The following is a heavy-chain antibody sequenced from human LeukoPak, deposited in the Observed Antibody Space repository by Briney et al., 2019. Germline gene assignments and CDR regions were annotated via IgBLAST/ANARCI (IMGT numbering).Heavy chain of an antibody. V-gene: IGHV3-43*02. J-gene: IGHJ4*02. CDR3: AKFGGSYDFDY. D-gene: IGHD1-26*01. CDR1: GFTFDDYA. CDR2: IGGDGGTT. Sequence: SLRLSCVVSGFTFDDYAMHWVRRAPGKGLEWVSFIGGDGGTTFYADSVKGRFTISRDNSKNTLYLQMNSLRAEDTAVYYCAKFGGSYDFDYWGQGTLVTVSS.